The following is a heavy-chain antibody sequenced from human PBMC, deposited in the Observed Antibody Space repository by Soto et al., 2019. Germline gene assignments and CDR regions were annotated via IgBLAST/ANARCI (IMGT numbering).Heavy chain of an antibody. Sequence: QVQLQESGPGLVKPSQTLSLTCTVSGDSISDVDYYWSWVRQTPREGLEWIGAFYDSGTSYYSPSLKSRMTISVDPSKNQFSLTLTSVTAADTAVYYCARGTRDYFDTTGPGYGMDVWGQGTTVTVSS. V-gene: IGHV4-30-4*01. J-gene: IGHJ6*02. CDR3: ARGTRDYFDTTGPGYGMDV. CDR1: GDSISDVDYY. D-gene: IGHD3-22*01. CDR2: FYDSGTS.